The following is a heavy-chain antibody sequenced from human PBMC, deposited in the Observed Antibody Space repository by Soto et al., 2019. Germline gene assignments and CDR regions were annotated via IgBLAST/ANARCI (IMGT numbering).Heavy chain of an antibody. CDR3: ARDGTSGDYGEYYAYYGMDV. CDR2: IIPIFGTA. V-gene: IGHV1-69*05. J-gene: IGHJ6*02. Sequence: SVKVSCKASGGTFSSYAISWVRQAPGQGLEWMGGIIPIFGTANYAQKFQGRVTMTTDTSTSTAYMELRSLRSEDTAVYYCARDGTSGDYGEYYAYYGMDVCGQATPLTV. CDR1: GGTFSSYA. D-gene: IGHD4-17*01.